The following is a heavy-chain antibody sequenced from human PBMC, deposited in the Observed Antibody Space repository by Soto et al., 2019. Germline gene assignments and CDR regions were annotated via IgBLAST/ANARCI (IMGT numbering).Heavy chain of an antibody. CDR1: GFSVSVNF. V-gene: IGHV3-53*01. CDR3: ATYYGSGSYFPDHYYYGMDV. Sequence: GGSLRLSCAASGFSVSVNFMTWVRQAPEKGLQWVSDINGAGNTNYADSVKGRFTISRDNAKNSLYLQMNSLRAEDTAVYYCATYYGSGSYFPDHYYYGMDVWGQGTTVTVSS. J-gene: IGHJ6*02. D-gene: IGHD3-10*01. CDR2: INGAGNT.